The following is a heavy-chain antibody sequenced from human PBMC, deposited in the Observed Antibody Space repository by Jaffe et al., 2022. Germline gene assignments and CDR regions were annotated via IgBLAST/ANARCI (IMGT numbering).Heavy chain of an antibody. J-gene: IGHJ6*03. CDR1: GGTFSSYA. V-gene: IGHV1-69*01. Sequence: QVQLVQSGAEVKKPGSSVKVSCKASGGTFSSYAISWVRQAPGQGLEWMGGIIPIFGTANYAQKFQGRVTITADESTSTAYMELSSLRSEDTAVYYCARDERGPDIVVVPASYYYYMDVWGKGTTVTVSS. CDR3: ARDERGPDIVVVPASYYYYMDV. D-gene: IGHD2-2*01. CDR2: IIPIFGTA.